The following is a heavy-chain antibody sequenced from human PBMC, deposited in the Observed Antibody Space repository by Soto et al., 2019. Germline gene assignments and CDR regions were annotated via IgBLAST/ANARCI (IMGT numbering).Heavy chain of an antibody. D-gene: IGHD2-2*01. CDR1: GFTFSNAW. V-gene: IGHV3-15*01. CDR3: TIPSSSRLIPSDY. Sequence: EVQLVESGGGLVKPGGSLRLSCAASGFTFSNAWMSWVRQAPGKGLEWVGRIKSKTDGGTTDYAAPVKGRFTISRDDSKNTLYLQMNSLKTEDTAVYYCTIPSSSRLIPSDYWGQGTLVTVSS. CDR2: IKSKTDGGTT. J-gene: IGHJ4*02.